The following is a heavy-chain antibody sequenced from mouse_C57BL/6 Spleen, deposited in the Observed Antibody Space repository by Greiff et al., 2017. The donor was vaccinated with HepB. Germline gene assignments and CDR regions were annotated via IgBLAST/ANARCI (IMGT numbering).Heavy chain of an antibody. CDR3: ARVYYGNYGWFAY. J-gene: IGHJ3*01. CDR2: IYPGSGNT. D-gene: IGHD2-1*01. CDR1: GYTFTDYC. V-gene: IGHV1-76*01. Sequence: QVQLQQSGAELVRPGASVKLSCKASGYTFTDYCINWVKQRPGQGLEWIARIYPGSGNTYYNEKFKGKATLTAEKSSSTAYMQLSSLTSEDSAVYFCARVYYGNYGWFAYWGQGTLVTVSA.